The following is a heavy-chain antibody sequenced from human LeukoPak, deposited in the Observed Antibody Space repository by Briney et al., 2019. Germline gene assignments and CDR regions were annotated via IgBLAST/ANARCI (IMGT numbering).Heavy chain of an antibody. Sequence: GESLKISCQSSGYNFTPYWIVWVRQMPGKGLEWMGITFAGYSYTIYSPSFQGQVTISADKSISTAYLQWSSLKASDTAMYYCARGLGYCSGGSCYNWFDPWGQGTLVTVSS. J-gene: IGHJ5*02. D-gene: IGHD2-15*01. V-gene: IGHV5-51*01. CDR3: ARGLGYCSGGSCYNWFDP. CDR1: GYNFTPYW. CDR2: TFAGYSYT.